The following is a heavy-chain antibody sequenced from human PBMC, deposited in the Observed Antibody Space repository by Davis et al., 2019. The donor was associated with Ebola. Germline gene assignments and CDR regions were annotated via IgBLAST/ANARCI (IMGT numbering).Heavy chain of an antibody. D-gene: IGHD3-22*01. J-gene: IGHJ4*02. V-gene: IGHV4-39*01. CDR2: IYYSGST. CDR1: GGSISSSSYY. Sequence: SETLSLTCTVSGGSISSSSYYWGWIRQPPGKGLEWIGSIYYSGSTYYNPSLKSRVTISVDPSKNQFSLKLSSVTAADTAVYYCARRGAYYYDSSGYHIRGGFDYWGQGTLVTVSS. CDR3: ARRGAYYYDSSGYHIRGGFDY.